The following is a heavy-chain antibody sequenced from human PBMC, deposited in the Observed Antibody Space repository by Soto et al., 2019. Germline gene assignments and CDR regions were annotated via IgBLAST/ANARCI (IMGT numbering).Heavy chain of an antibody. CDR2: INPSGGST. CDR1: GYTFTSYY. Sequence: ASVKVSCKASGYTFTSYYMHWVRQAPGQGLEWMGKINPSGGSTSYAQKFQGRVTMTRDTSTSTAYMELRSLRSDDTAVYYCAREPNYFDYWGQGTLVTVSS. CDR3: AREPNYFDY. V-gene: IGHV1-46*01. J-gene: IGHJ4*02.